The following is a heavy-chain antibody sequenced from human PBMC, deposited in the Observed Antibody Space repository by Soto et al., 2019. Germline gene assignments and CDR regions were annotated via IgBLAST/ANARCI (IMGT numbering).Heavy chain of an antibody. CDR3: AKGRGRITILGVDQTAYYFDY. CDR2: IYYSGST. CDR1: GASVSSGSYY. Sequence: TSETLSLTCTVSGASVSSGSYYWSWIRQPPGKGLEWIGYIYYSGSTNYNPSLKSRVTISVDTSKNQFSLKLSSVTAADTAVYYCAKGRGRITILGVDQTAYYFDYWGLGTLVTVSS. V-gene: IGHV4-61*01. D-gene: IGHD3-3*01. J-gene: IGHJ4*02.